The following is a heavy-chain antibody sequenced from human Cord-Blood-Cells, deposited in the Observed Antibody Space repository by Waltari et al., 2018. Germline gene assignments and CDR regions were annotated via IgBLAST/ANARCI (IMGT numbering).Heavy chain of an antibody. V-gene: IGHV1-69*06. CDR3: ARWNDYSNNWFDP. J-gene: IGHJ5*02. D-gene: IGHD4-4*01. CDR1: GGTFSRYA. Sequence: QVQLVQSGAEVKKPGSSVQVSCKASGGTFSRYAISWVRPAPVQGLEWMGGIIPFFGTENYAQKFQGRVTITADKSTSTAYMELSSLRSEDTAVYYCARWNDYSNNWFDPWGQGTLVTVSS. CDR2: IIPFFGTE.